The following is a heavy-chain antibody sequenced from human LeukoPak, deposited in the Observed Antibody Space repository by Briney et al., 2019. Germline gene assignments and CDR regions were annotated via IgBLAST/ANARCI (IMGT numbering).Heavy chain of an antibody. CDR2: INHSGST. CDR1: GGSFSGYY. J-gene: IGHJ6*04. CDR3: ARGLRCSSTSCYGSKFRYYYYGMDV. D-gene: IGHD2-2*01. V-gene: IGHV4-34*01. Sequence: SETLSLTCAVYGGSFSGYYWSWIRQLPGKGLEWIGEINHSGSTNYNPSLKSRVTISVDTSKNQFSLKLSSVTAADTAVYYCARGLRCSSTSCYGSKFRYYYYGMDVWGKGTTVTVSS.